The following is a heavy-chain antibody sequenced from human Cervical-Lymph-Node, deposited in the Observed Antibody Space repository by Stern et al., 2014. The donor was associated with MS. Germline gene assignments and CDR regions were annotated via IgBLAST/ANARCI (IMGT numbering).Heavy chain of an antibody. CDR1: GGTFSSYA. D-gene: IGHD4-11*01. Sequence: QVQLGQSGAEVKKPGSSVKVSCKASGGTFSSYAISWVRQAPGQGLEWMGGIIPIFGTANYAQKFQGRVTITADESTSTAYMELSSLRSEDTAVYYCARLMTTVTTVDYYYGMDVWGQGTTVTVSS. J-gene: IGHJ6*02. CDR2: IIPIFGTA. V-gene: IGHV1-69*01. CDR3: ARLMTTVTTVDYYYGMDV.